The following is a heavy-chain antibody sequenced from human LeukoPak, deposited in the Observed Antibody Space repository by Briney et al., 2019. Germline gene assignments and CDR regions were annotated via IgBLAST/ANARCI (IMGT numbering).Heavy chain of an antibody. CDR3: ARVPAGSGNYDY. D-gene: IGHD3-10*01. V-gene: IGHV4-30-2*01. CDR1: GGSISSGGYS. CDR2: IYHSGST. J-gene: IGHJ4*02. Sequence: SQTLSLTCTVSGGSISSGGYSWSWIRQPPGKGLEWIGYIYHSGSTYYNPSLKSRVTISVDKSKNQFSLKLSSVTAADTAVYYCARVPAGSGNYDYWGQGTLVTVSS.